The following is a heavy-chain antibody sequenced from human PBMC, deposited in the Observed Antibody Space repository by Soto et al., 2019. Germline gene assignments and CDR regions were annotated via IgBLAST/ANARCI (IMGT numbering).Heavy chain of an antibody. Sequence: QVQLVESGGGVVQPGRSLRLSCAASGVTFSSYGMHWVRQAPGKGLEWVAVILYDGSNKYYAESVKGRFTISRDNSNNTLYLQMHSPRAEGTAVYYCASAYCSGGRCYFYGMDVWGQGTTVTVSS. CDR3: ASAYCSGGRCYFYGMDV. J-gene: IGHJ6*02. V-gene: IGHV3-33*01. CDR1: GVTFSSYG. D-gene: IGHD2-15*01. CDR2: ILYDGSNK.